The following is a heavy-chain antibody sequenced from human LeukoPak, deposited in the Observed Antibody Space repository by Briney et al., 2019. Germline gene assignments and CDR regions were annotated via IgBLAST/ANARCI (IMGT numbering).Heavy chain of an antibody. CDR1: GYTFTGYY. Sequence: ASVKVSCKASGYTFTGYYMHWVRQAPGQGLEWMGWINPNSGGTNYAQKFQGRVTMTEDTSTDTAYMELSSLRSEDTAVYYCATNHPADGSGSVYFDYWGQGTLVTVSS. D-gene: IGHD3-10*01. CDR3: ATNHPADGSGSVYFDY. CDR2: INPNSGGT. V-gene: IGHV1-2*02. J-gene: IGHJ4*02.